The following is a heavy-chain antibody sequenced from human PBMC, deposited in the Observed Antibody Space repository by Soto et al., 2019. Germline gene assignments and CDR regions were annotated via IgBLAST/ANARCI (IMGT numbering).Heavy chain of an antibody. J-gene: IGHJ5*02. CDR2: INPNSGGT. V-gene: IGHV1-2*07. CDR1: GYTFTGYY. D-gene: IGHD6-6*01. Sequence: ASVKVSCKASGYTFTGYYMHWVRQAPGQGLEWMGWINPNSGGTNYAHKFQGRVTMTRDTSISTAYMELSRLRSDDTAVYYCTRAPNPYSSSSGWFDPWGQGTLVTVSS. CDR3: TRAPNPYSSSSGWFDP.